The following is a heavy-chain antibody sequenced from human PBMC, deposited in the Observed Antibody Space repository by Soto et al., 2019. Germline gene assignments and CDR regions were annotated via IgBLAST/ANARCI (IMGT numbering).Heavy chain of an antibody. CDR1: GFTFSSYE. Sequence: VGSLRLSCAASGFTFSSYEMNWVRQAPGKGLEWVSYISSSGSTIYYADSVKGRFTISRDNAKNSLYLQMNSLRAEDTAVYYCARVSWFPGAFDIWGQGTMVTVSS. D-gene: IGHD6-13*01. CDR2: ISSSGSTI. V-gene: IGHV3-48*03. CDR3: ARVSWFPGAFDI. J-gene: IGHJ3*02.